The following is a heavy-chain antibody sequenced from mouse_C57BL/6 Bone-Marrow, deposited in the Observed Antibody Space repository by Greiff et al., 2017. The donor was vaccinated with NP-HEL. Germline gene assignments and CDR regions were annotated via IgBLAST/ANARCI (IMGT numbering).Heavy chain of an antibody. CDR2: IDPETGGT. D-gene: IGHD2-1*01. Sequence: QVQLQQSGAELVRPGASVTLSCKASGYTFTDYEMHWVKQTPVHGLEWIGAIDPETGGTAYNQKFKGKAILTADKSSSTAYMELRSLTSDDSAVYYCTRGVIYYGNFYYFDYWGQGTTLTVSS. V-gene: IGHV1-15*01. CDR1: GYTFTDYE. CDR3: TRGVIYYGNFYYFDY. J-gene: IGHJ2*01.